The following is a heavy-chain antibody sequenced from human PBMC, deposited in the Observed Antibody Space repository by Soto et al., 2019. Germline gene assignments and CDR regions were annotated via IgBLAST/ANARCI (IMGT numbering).Heavy chain of an antibody. CDR2: IYYSGST. CDR3: ARDRGYDDAFDI. Sequence: PSETLSLTCTVSGGSISIGGYYWSWIRQHPEKGLEWIGYIYYSGSTSYNPSLKSRVTISVDTSKNQFSLRLNSVTAADTAVYFCARDRGYDDAFDIWGQGTMVTVSS. D-gene: IGHD5-12*01. CDR1: GGSISIGGYY. V-gene: IGHV4-31*03. J-gene: IGHJ3*02.